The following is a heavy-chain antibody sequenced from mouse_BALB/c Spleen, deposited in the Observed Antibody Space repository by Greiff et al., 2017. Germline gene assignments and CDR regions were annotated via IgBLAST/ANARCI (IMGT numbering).Heavy chain of an antibody. V-gene: IGHV1S56*01. D-gene: IGHD2-13*01. CDR2: IYPGNVNT. CDR1: GYTFTSYY. J-gene: IGHJ2*01. Sequence: VQLLESGPELVKPGASVRISCKASGYTFTSYYIHWVKQRPGQGLEWIGWIYPGNVNTKYNEKFKGKATLTADKSSSTAYMQLSSLTSEDSAVYFYAGSDGDTDYWGQGTTVTVSS. CDR3: AGSDGDTDY.